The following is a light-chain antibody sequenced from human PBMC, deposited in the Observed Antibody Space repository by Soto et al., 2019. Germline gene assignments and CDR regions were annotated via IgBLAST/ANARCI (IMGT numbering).Light chain of an antibody. CDR1: QSVSSH. J-gene: IGKJ5*01. Sequence: EIPMTQSPSSLSACVGDAVSIXCRASQSVSSHFIWYQQSAGEARNLLMYTASNLQGVGPSRFSCSGSGTDFTRTISSLQPEDFATYYGQQSYSTPIRFGQGTRLEIK. V-gene: IGKV1-39*01. CDR3: QQSYSTPIR. CDR2: TAS.